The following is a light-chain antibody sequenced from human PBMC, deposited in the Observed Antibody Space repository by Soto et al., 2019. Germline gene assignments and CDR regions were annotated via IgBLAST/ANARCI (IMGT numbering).Light chain of an antibody. CDR3: QQRGDWPPLT. V-gene: IGKV3-11*01. CDR1: QSVSTS. J-gene: IGKJ4*01. Sequence: EIVLTQSPATLSLPPGERATLSCRASQSVSTSLVWYQQKPGQPPRLLISDASNRATGIPARFSGSGYGTDFTLTISSLEPEDFAVYYCQQRGDWPPLTFGGGTKVDIK. CDR2: DAS.